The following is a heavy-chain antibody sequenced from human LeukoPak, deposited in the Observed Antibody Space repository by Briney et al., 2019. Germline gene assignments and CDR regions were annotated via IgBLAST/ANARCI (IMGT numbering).Heavy chain of an antibody. CDR3: AKDRGDVVAAATVRFDP. V-gene: IGHV3-23*01. CDR1: GFTFSNYA. CDR2: LSGSGGST. J-gene: IGHJ5*02. D-gene: IGHD2-15*01. Sequence: GGSLRLSCAASGFTFSNYAMSWVRQAPGQGLEWVSTLSGSGGSTFYADSVKGRFTISRDNSKNTLYLQMNSLRADDTAVYHCAKDRGDVVAAATVRFDPWGQGTLVTVSS.